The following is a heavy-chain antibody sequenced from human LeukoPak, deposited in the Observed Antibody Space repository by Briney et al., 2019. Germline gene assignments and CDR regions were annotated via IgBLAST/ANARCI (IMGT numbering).Heavy chain of an antibody. CDR1: GFTFSSYG. CDR2: IWYDGSNK. Sequence: PGGSLRLSCAASGFTFSSYGMHWVRQAPGKGLEWEAVIWYDGSNKYYADSVKGRFTISRDNSKNTLYLQMNSLRAEDTAVYYCARERGYSGYDYFIDSPSDYWGQGTLVTVSS. D-gene: IGHD5-12*01. J-gene: IGHJ4*02. CDR3: ARERGYSGYDYFIDSPSDY. V-gene: IGHV3-33*01.